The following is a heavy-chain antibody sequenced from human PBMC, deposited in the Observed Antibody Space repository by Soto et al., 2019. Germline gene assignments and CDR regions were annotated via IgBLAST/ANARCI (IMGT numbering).Heavy chain of an antibody. J-gene: IGHJ4*02. CDR3: ARAEPSIAAAGINAPVDNDY. CDR1: GGSFSGYY. Sequence: SETLSLTCAVYGGSFSGYYWSWIRQPPGKGLEWIGEINHSGSTNYNPSLKSRVTISVDTSKNQFSLKLSSVTAADTAVYYCARAEPSIAAAGINAPVDNDYWGQGTLVTVSS. D-gene: IGHD6-13*01. V-gene: IGHV4-34*01. CDR2: INHSGST.